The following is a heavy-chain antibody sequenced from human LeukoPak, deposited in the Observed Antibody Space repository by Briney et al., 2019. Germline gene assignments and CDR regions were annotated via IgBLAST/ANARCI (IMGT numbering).Heavy chain of an antibody. J-gene: IGHJ4*02. CDR1: GFTFSSYG. CDR3: AKDRDQLQLWLHY. D-gene: IGHD5-18*01. V-gene: IGHV3-30*18. Sequence: GGSLRLSCAASGFTFSSYGMHWVRQAPGKGLEWVAVISYDGSNKYYADSVKGRFTNSRDNSKNTLYLQMNSLRAEDTAVYYCAKDRDQLQLWLHYWGQGTLVTVSS. CDR2: ISYDGSNK.